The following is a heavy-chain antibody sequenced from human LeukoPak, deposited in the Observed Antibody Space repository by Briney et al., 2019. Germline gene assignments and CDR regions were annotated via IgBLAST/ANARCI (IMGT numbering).Heavy chain of an antibody. Sequence: GGSLRLSCAASGFTFSSYSMNWVRQAPGKGLEWVSYISSSSSTIYYADSVKGRFTISRDNAKNSLYLQMNSLRAEDTAVYYCAREGGLLWFGELLSDPDYWGQGTLVTVSS. CDR1: GFTFSSYS. V-gene: IGHV3-48*04. J-gene: IGHJ4*02. CDR3: AREGGLLWFGELLSDPDY. CDR2: ISSSSSTI. D-gene: IGHD3-10*01.